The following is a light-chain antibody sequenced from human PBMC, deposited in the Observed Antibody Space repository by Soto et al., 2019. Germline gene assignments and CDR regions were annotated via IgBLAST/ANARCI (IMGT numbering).Light chain of an antibody. J-gene: IGLJ1*01. CDR3: CSYAGSYTFDV. Sequence: QSVLTQPRSVSGSPGQSVTISCTGTSSDVGGYNYVSWYQQHPGKAPKLMIYDVSKRPSGVTDRFSGSKSGNTASLTISGLQAEDEADYYCCSYAGSYTFDVFGTGTKLTVL. V-gene: IGLV2-11*01. CDR2: DVS. CDR1: SSDVGGYNY.